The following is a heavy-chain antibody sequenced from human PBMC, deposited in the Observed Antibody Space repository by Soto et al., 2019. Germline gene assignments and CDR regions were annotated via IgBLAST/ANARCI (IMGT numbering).Heavy chain of an antibody. Sequence: SETLSLTCTVSGAYVSSSTYSWGWIRQSPGQGLEWIGTIYSSENTYYNTSLLSRVTISVDTSKNEFSLKLSSVTAADTAVYYCARLNGYCISTNCHGYYGMDVWGQGTTVTVSS. CDR3: ARLNGYCISTNCHGYYGMDV. D-gene: IGHD2-2*03. CDR1: GAYVSSSTYS. J-gene: IGHJ6*02. V-gene: IGHV4-39*01. CDR2: IYSSENT.